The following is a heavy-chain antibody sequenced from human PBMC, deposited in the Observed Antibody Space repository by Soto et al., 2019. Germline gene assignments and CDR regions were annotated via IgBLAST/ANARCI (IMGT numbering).Heavy chain of an antibody. CDR1: GFTFSSYG. V-gene: IGHV3-30*18. Sequence: QVQLVESGGGVVQPGRSLRLSCAASGFTFSSYGMYWVRQAPGKGLECVAYISHDGGNRYSADSVKGRFTIFRDNSKNTLYLQMNSLGSEDGAVNYCAKDRRDGYVDNWGQGTLVTVSS. J-gene: IGHJ4*02. CDR2: ISHDGGNR. CDR3: AKDRRDGYVDN.